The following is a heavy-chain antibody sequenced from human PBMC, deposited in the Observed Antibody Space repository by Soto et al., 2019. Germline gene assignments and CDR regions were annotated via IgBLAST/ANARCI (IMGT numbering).Heavy chain of an antibody. J-gene: IGHJ1*01. CDR3: ARSESGWYTFNQYFQH. D-gene: IGHD6-19*01. CDR1: GGSFSGYY. Sequence: SETLSLTCAVYGGSFSGYYWSWILQPPGKGLEWIGEINHSGSTNYNPSLKSRVTISVDTSKNQFSLKLSSVTAADTAVYYCARSESGWYTFNQYFQHWGQGTLVTVSS. CDR2: INHSGST. V-gene: IGHV4-34*01.